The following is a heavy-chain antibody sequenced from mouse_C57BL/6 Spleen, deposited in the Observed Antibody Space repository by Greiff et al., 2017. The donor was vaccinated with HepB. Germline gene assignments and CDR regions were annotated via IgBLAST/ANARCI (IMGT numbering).Heavy chain of an antibody. Sequence: QVQLQQPGAELVMPGASVKLSCKASGYTFTSYWMHWVKQRPGQGLEWIGEIDPSDSYTNYNQKFKGKSTLTVDKSSSTAYMQLSSLTSEDSAVYYCATPYLRWGYFDVWGTGTTVTVAS. D-gene: IGHD1-1*01. CDR1: GYTFTSYW. CDR2: IDPSDSYT. V-gene: IGHV1-69*01. CDR3: ATPYLRWGYFDV. J-gene: IGHJ1*03.